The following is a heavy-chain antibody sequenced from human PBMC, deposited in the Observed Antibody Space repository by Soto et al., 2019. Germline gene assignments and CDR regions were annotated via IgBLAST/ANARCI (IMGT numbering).Heavy chain of an antibody. CDR2: IDPNSGGT. J-gene: IGHJ6*02. CDR3: ASPYCSSTSCYRFVYYGMDV. Sequence: ASVKVSCKASGYTFTDYYLHWVRQAPGQGLEWMGWIDPNSGGTQYARKFQGRVTMTRDTSTSTAYMELSSLRSEDTAVYYCASPYCSSTSCYRFVYYGMDVWGQGTTVTVSS. D-gene: IGHD2-2*02. V-gene: IGHV1-2*07. CDR1: GYTFTDYY.